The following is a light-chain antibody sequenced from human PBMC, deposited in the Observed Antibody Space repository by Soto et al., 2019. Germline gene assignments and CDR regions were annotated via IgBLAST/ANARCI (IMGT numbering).Light chain of an antibody. Sequence: WYQQKPGRAPSLLIYSASSRATGIPDRFSGSGSGTDFTLTISRLEPEDFAVYYCQQYGSSPPRYTFGQGTKLEIK. CDR3: QQYGSSPPRYT. CDR2: SAS. J-gene: IGKJ2*01. V-gene: IGKV3-20*01.